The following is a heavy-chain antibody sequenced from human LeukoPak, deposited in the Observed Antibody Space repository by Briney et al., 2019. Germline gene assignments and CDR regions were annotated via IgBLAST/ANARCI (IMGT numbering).Heavy chain of an antibody. CDR3: ARDSSPNKYYYDSSGYSY. D-gene: IGHD3-22*01. Sequence: PGGSLRLSCAASGFSFSSYWMSWVRQAPGKGLEWVANIKQDGSEKYYVDSVKGRFTISRDNAKNSLYLQMNSLRAEDTAVYYCARDSSPNKYYYDSSGYSYWGQGTLVTVFS. CDR2: IKQDGSEK. J-gene: IGHJ4*02. CDR1: GFSFSSYW. V-gene: IGHV3-7*01.